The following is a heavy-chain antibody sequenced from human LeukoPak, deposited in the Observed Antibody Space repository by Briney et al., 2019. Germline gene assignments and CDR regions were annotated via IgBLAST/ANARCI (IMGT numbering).Heavy chain of an antibody. D-gene: IGHD6-19*01. CDR3: ARHHRSGYYEVDY. V-gene: IGHV4-39*01. CDR1: GGSISSSDYY. CDR2: IYYSGST. J-gene: IGHJ4*02. Sequence: PSETLSLTCTVSGGSISSSDYYWGWIRQPPGRRLEWIGTIYYSGSTSYNPPLKGRVTMSVDTSKNQFSLKLSSVTAADTAVYYCARHHRSGYYEVDYWGQGTLVTVSS.